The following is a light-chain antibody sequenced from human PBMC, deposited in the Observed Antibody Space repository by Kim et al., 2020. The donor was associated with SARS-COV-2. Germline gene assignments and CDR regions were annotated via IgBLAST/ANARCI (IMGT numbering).Light chain of an antibody. V-gene: IGKV3-15*01. Sequence: EIVMTQSADTLSVSPGERATLSCRASQSVSSSLAWYQQKPGQAPRLLIYGASTRATGTPARFSGSGSGTEFTLTITSLQSEDFAVYYCQQYNSWYPFGQGTKLEI. CDR1: QSVSSS. J-gene: IGKJ2*01. CDR2: GAS. CDR3: QQYNSWYP.